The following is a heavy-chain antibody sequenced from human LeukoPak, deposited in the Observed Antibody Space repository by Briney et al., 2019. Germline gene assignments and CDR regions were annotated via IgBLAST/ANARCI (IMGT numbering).Heavy chain of an antibody. Sequence: SETLSLTCTVSVGSISSSSYYWGWIRQPPGKGLEWIGSIYYSGSTYYNPSLKSRVTISVDTSKNQFSLKLSSVTAADTAVYYCARDSYCSSTSCSPIDYWGQGTLVTVSS. V-gene: IGHV4-39*07. D-gene: IGHD2-2*01. CDR1: VGSISSSSYY. CDR2: IYYSGST. J-gene: IGHJ4*02. CDR3: ARDSYCSSTSCSPIDY.